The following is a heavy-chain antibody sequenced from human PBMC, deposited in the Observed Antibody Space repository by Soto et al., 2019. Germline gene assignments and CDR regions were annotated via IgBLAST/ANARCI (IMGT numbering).Heavy chain of an antibody. CDR3: AKDQLHIRRVIHNWFDP. CDR1: GLTFSSYA. Sequence: EVQLLESGGGLIQPGGSLRLSCAASGLTFSSYAMSWVRQAPGKGLEWVSAISGSGGSTYYADAVKGRFTISRDNSKNTRYRQSNSLAAEDTTLYYGAKDQLHIRRVIHNWFDPCGQGTLVTVSS. CDR2: ISGSGGST. J-gene: IGHJ5*02. D-gene: IGHD3-10*01. V-gene: IGHV3-23*01.